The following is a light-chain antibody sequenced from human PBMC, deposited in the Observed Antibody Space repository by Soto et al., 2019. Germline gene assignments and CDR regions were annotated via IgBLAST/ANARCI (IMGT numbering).Light chain of an antibody. V-gene: IGLV1-47*01. Sequence: QLVLTQPPSASGTPGQRVTISCSGSSSNIGSNYVYWYQQLPGTAPKLLIYRNNQRPSGVPDRFSGSKSGTSASLAISGLRSEDEADYYCAAWDDSRSVVFGGGTKVTVL. CDR3: AAWDDSRSVV. CDR1: SSNIGSNY. J-gene: IGLJ2*01. CDR2: RNN.